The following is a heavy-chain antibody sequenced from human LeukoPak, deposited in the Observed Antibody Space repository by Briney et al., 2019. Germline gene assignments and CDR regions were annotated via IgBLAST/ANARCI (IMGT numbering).Heavy chain of an antibody. CDR3: ARVSGYDWESFYDY. D-gene: IGHD5-12*01. Sequence: SETLSLTCTVSGYSISSGYSWGWIRQPPGKGLEWIGYIYYSGSTNYNPSLKSRVTISVDTSKNQFSLKLSSVTAADTAVYYCARVSGYDWESFYDYWGQGTLVTVSS. V-gene: IGHV4-61*01. J-gene: IGHJ4*02. CDR1: GYSISSGYS. CDR2: IYYSGST.